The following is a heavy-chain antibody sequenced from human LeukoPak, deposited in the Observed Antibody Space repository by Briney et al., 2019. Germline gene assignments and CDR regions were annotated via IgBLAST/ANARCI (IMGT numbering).Heavy chain of an antibody. CDR2: INTNSVGT. V-gene: IGHV1-2*02. D-gene: IGHD2-2*01. Sequence: ASVKVSCKASGSTFTGCYMHWVRHAPGQGLGWMGWINTNSVGTNYAQKFQGRVTMTRATSISTNYLDLRRLRPRDTDMDVYARGLRDFPAFDSWGQGTLVTVSS. J-gene: IGHJ4*01. CDR3: ARGLRDFPAFDS. CDR1: GSTFTGCY.